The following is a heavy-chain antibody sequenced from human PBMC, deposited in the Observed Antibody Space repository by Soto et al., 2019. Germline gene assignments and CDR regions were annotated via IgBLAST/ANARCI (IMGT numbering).Heavy chain of an antibody. CDR3: APLPPRFVVMTTEFPS. CDR1: GTSISSTFW. J-gene: IGHJ4*02. Sequence: PSETLSLTCAVSGTSISSTFWWTWVRQPPGKGLEWIGEVYHTGTTKYNPPLKNRVTISVDKSNNQFSLELRAVTAADTAVYYCAPLPPRFVVMTTEFPSGGQGTLVTVSS. CDR2: VYHTGTT. V-gene: IGHV4-4*02. D-gene: IGHD1-1*01.